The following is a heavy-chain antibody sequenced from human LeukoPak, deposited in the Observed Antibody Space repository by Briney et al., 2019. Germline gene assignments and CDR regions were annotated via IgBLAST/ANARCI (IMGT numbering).Heavy chain of an antibody. Sequence: ASVKVSCKASGYTFTSYYMHWVRQAPGQGLEWMGIINPSGGSTSYAQKFQGRVTMTRDTSTRTAYMEVTSLRSEDTAVYYCARVKPIAAAGPNYYFDYWGQGTLVTVSS. J-gene: IGHJ4*02. CDR2: INPSGGST. CDR3: ARVKPIAAAGPNYYFDY. CDR1: GYTFTSYY. V-gene: IGHV1-46*01. D-gene: IGHD6-13*01.